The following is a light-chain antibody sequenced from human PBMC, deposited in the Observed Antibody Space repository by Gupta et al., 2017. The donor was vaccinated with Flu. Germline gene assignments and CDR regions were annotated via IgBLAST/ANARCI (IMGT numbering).Light chain of an antibody. J-gene: IGLJ2*01. V-gene: IGLV2-11*01. CDR2: DVT. CDR3: CSFAGSDNLV. Sequence: SALTQPRSVSGSPGQSVTISCTGTSSDIGDYNYVSWFQQHPGKPHNLMIYDVTKRSSGVPARFSGSKSGNTASLTISVREEEEAADYHCCSFAGSDNLVFGGGTKLTVL. CDR1: SSDIGDYNY.